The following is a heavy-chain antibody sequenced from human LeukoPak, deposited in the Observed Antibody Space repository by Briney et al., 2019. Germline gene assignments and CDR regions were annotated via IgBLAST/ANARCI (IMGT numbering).Heavy chain of an antibody. V-gene: IGHV3-30-3*01. J-gene: IGHJ4*02. CDR3: GRDVNLDY. Sequence: GSLRLSCAASGFTFSTYAMSWVRQGPGKGLEWVAIISFDGSNKSYADSVKGRFTISRDNSKNTLYLQTNSLRPEDTAVYYCGRDVNLDYWGQGTLVTVSS. CDR1: GFTFSTYA. D-gene: IGHD1-14*01. CDR2: ISFDGSNK.